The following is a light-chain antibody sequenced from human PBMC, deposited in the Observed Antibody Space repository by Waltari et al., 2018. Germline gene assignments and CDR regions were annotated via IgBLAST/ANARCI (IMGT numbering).Light chain of an antibody. CDR2: WPS. Sequence: DFVMTQSPDSLAVSLGERATINCRSSQSVLSNNQNYLAWYQQKPRQPPKLLMYWPSTRASGVPDRFGGSGSGTDFTLTISSLQAEDVAVYYCQQHHSAPLTFGGGTKVEIK. CDR1: QSVLSNNQNY. CDR3: QQHHSAPLT. V-gene: IGKV4-1*01. J-gene: IGKJ4*01.